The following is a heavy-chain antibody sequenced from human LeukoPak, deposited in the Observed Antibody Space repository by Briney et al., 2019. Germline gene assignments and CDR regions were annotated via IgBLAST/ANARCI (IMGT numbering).Heavy chain of an antibody. J-gene: IGHJ3*01. CDR3: ARVRLRFKKNGQTTTYEAVDL. Sequence: PSETLSLTCTVSGVSITAYYWTWIRQSPGKGLEYIGHTGNTDYNPSLRSRVTMSVDTSNNQFSLKLRSVSAADTAVYYCARVRLRFKKNGQTTTYEAVDLWGQGTVVTVSS. D-gene: IGHD1-14*01. CDR2: TGNT. V-gene: IGHV4-4*09. CDR1: GVSITAYY.